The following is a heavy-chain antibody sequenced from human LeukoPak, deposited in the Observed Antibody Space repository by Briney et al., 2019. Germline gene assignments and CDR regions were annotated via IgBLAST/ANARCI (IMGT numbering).Heavy chain of an antibody. CDR1: GGSISSYY. J-gene: IGHJ4*02. Sequence: ASETLSLTCAVSGGSISSYYWSWIRQPPGKGLEWIGDIYYSGSTNYNPSLKSRVTISVDTSKNQSSLKLSSVTAADTAVHYCARGIRGYSYGSFDYWGQGTLVTVSS. D-gene: IGHD5-18*01. CDR2: IYYSGST. CDR3: ARGIRGYSYGSFDY. V-gene: IGHV4-59*01.